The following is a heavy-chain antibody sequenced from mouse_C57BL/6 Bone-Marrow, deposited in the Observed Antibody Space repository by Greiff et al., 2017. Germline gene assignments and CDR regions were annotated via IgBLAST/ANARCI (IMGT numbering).Heavy chain of an antibody. J-gene: IGHJ3*01. Sequence: QVQLQQPGAELVMPGASVKLSCKASGYTFTSYWMHWVKQRPGQGLEWIGEIDPSDSYNNYNQKFKGKSTLTVDKSSSTAYMQLSSLTSEDSAVYYCARSGEAAQATLFAYWGQGTLVTVSA. CDR2: IDPSDSYN. CDR3: ARSGEAAQATLFAY. V-gene: IGHV1-69*01. D-gene: IGHD3-2*02. CDR1: GYTFTSYW.